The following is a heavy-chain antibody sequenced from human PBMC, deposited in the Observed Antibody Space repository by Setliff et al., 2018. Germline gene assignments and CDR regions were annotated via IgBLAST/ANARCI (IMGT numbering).Heavy chain of an antibody. CDR2: IILIFDRT. D-gene: IGHD3-10*01. CDR1: GYTFTSYD. J-gene: IGHJ4*02. CDR3: ATDLAIRGVQFDY. V-gene: IGHV1-69*06. Sequence: SVKVSCKASGYTFTSYDINWVRQAPGQGLEWMGGIILIFDRTKYAQKFQGRVTITADKSTSTAYMELSSLTSEDTAVYYCATDLAIRGVQFDYWGRGTLVTVSS.